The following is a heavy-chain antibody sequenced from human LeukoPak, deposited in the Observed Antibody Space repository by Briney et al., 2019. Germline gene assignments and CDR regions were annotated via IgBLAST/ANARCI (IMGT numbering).Heavy chain of an antibody. CDR2: IIPIFGIA. CDR1: GGTFSSYA. J-gene: IGHJ5*02. V-gene: IGHV1-69*17. Sequence: SVTVSFKASGGTFSSYAISWVRQAPGQGGEWMGRIIPIFGIANYAQKFQGRVTITADKSTSTAYMELSSLRSEDTAVYYCAREPLSVHDRINWFDPWGQGTLVTVSS. D-gene: IGHD2/OR15-2a*01. CDR3: AREPLSVHDRINWFDP.